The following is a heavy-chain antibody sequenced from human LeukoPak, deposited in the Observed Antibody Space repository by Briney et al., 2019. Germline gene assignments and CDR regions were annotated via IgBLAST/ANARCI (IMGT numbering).Heavy chain of an antibody. J-gene: IGHJ4*02. CDR1: GGTFSSYA. CDR3: ARDSPSAAARWLQQSITLDY. CDR2: IIPILGIA. V-gene: IGHV1-69*04. Sequence: SVKVSCKASGGTFSSYAISWVRQAPGQGLEWMGRIIPILGIANYAQKFQGRVTITADKSTSTAYMELSSLRSEDTAVYYCARDSPSAAARWLQQSITLDYWGQGTLVTVSS. D-gene: IGHD5-24*01.